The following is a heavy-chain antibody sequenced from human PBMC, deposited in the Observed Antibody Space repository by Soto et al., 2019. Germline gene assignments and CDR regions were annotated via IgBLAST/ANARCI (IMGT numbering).Heavy chain of an antibody. D-gene: IGHD1-1*01. V-gene: IGHV4-4*07. J-gene: IGHJ5*02. Sequence: SETLSLTCTVSRASLCGFNWSRIRKSAGKGREWIGRIYATGTTDYNPSLKSRVMMSVDTSKKQFSLKLRSVTAADTAVYYCVRDGTKTLRDWFDPWGQGISVTVSS. CDR1: RASLCGFN. CDR3: VRDGTKTLRDWFDP. CDR2: IYATGTT.